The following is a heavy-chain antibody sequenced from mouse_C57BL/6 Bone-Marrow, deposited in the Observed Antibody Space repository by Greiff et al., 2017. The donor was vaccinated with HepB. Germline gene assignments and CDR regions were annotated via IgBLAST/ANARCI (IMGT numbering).Heavy chain of an antibody. D-gene: IGHD1-1*01. Sequence: EVMLVESEGGLVQPGSSMKLSCTASGFTFSDYYMAWVRQVPEKGLEWVANINYDGSSTYYLDSLKSRFIISRDNAKNILYLQMSSLKSEDTATYYCARDKSKGYGSSYAMDYWGQGTSATVSS. CDR2: INYDGSST. J-gene: IGHJ4*01. CDR1: GFTFSDYY. V-gene: IGHV5-16*01. CDR3: ARDKSKGYGSSYAMDY.